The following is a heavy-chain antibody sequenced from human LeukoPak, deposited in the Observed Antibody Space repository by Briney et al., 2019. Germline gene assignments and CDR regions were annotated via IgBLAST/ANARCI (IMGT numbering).Heavy chain of an antibody. Sequence: SETLSLTCTVSGGSISSYYWSWIRQPAGKGLEWIGRIYSSGSTNYNPSLKSRVTMSVDTSKNQFSLKLSSVTAADTAVYYCARTGDDCSGGSCYLDYWGQGTLVTVSS. CDR3: ARTGDDCSGGSCYLDY. V-gene: IGHV4-4*07. CDR2: IYSSGST. D-gene: IGHD2-15*01. CDR1: GGSISSYY. J-gene: IGHJ4*02.